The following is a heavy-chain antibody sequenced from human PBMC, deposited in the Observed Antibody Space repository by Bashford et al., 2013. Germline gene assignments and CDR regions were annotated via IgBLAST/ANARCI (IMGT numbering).Heavy chain of an antibody. CDR2: IYPRDGHA. V-gene: IGHV5-51*01. CDR3: ARHPSGYVYFDF. J-gene: IGHJ4*02. D-gene: IGHD5-12*01. Sequence: WVRQMPGKGLEWMGIIYPRDGHARYSPSFQGQVTISIDKSISTAYLQWSSLKASDTAMYYCARHPSGYVYFDFWGQGTLVTVSS.